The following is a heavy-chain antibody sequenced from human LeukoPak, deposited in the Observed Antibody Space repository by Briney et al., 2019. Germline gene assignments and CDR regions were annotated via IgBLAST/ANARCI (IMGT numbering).Heavy chain of an antibody. CDR2: INPNSGGT. J-gene: IGHJ4*02. V-gene: IGHV1-2*02. CDR1: GYTFTSYD. D-gene: IGHD6-19*01. Sequence: GASVKVSCKASGYTFTSYDINWVRQATGQGLEWMGWINPNSGGTNYAQKFQGRVTMTRDTSISTAYMELGRLRSDDTAVYYCARRPIAVAGHFDYWGQGTLVTVSS. CDR3: ARRPIAVAGHFDY.